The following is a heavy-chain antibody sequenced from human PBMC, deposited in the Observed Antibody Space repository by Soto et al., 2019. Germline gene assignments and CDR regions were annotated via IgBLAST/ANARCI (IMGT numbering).Heavy chain of an antibody. D-gene: IGHD3-10*01. CDR3: ARDRLQWFGEFPGSYYYYGMDV. Sequence: SQTLSLTCAISGDSVSSNSAAWNWIRQSPSRGLEWLGRTYYRSKWYNDYAVSVKSRITINPDTSKNQFSLQLNSVTPEDTAVYYCARDRLQWFGEFPGSYYYYGMDVWGQGTTVTVSS. J-gene: IGHJ6*02. CDR2: TYYRSKWYN. CDR1: GDSVSSNSAA. V-gene: IGHV6-1*01.